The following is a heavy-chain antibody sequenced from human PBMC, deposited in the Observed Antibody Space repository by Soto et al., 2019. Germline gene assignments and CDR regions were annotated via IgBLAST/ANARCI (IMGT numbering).Heavy chain of an antibody. J-gene: IGHJ6*03. CDR3: ARGVRVVAVTKQYYYYYYMYV. D-gene: IGHD2-15*01. CDR1: GGSISSYY. V-gene: IGHV4-59*01. CDR2: IYYSGST. Sequence: SETLSLTCTVSGGSISSYYWSWIRQPPGKGLEWIGYIYYSGSTNYNPSLKSRVTISVDTSKNQFSLKLSSVTAADTAVYYCARGVRVVAVTKQYYYYYYMYVCGKGTTLTVSS.